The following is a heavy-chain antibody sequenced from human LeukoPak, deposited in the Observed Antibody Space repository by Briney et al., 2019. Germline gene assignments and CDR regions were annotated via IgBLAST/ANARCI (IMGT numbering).Heavy chain of an antibody. Sequence: GGSLRLSCAASGFTVSSNYMSWGRQAPGKGLEWVSVIYSGGSTYYADSVKGRFTISRDNSKNTLYLQMNSLRAEDTAVYYCARDVRTRGYYYDSSGYYYYGMDVWDQGTTVTVSS. CDR3: ARDVRTRGYYYDSSGYYYYGMDV. CDR1: GFTVSSNY. J-gene: IGHJ6*02. V-gene: IGHV3-66*01. CDR2: IYSGGST. D-gene: IGHD3-22*01.